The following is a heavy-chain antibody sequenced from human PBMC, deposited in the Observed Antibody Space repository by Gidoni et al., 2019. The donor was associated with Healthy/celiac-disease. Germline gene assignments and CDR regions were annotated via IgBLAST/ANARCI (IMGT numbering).Heavy chain of an antibody. CDR3: ARASRGDIVVVVAAYAFDI. CDR1: GGSISRGGYY. Sequence: QVQLQESGPGLVKPSQTLSLTCTVSGGSISRGGYYWSWSRQHPGKCLEWIGYIYYSGSTYYNPSLKSRVTISVDTSKNQFSLKLSSVTAADTAVYYCARASRGDIVVVVAAYAFDIWGQGTMVTVSS. D-gene: IGHD2-15*01. J-gene: IGHJ3*02. V-gene: IGHV4-31*03. CDR2: IYYSGST.